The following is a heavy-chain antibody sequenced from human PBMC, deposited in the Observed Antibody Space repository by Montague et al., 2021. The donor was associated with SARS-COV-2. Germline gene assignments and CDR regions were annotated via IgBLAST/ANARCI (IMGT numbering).Heavy chain of an antibody. V-gene: IGHV4-59*08. CDR3: AAQTDYYYYSLDV. Sequence: SETLSLTCAVSGGSIRNYYWSWIRQPPGRGLEWIAYIYDSGNVYYNPSLKSRVTILVDTSKNQFSLKLSSVTAADTAVYYCAAQTDYYYYSLDVWGQGTTATVS. CDR1: GGSIRNYY. CDR2: IYDSGNV. J-gene: IGHJ6*02.